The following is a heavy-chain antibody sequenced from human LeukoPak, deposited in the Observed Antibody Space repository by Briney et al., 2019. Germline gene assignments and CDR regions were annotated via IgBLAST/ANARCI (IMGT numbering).Heavy chain of an antibody. CDR2: ISVSVGRT. CDR3: AKGHSDFGTGFDL. J-gene: IGHJ4*02. D-gene: IGHD4-17*01. Sequence: GGSLRLSCADSGFTFSDFAMSWGRQAPGKGLECVSVISVSVGRTYSAESVKARFTISRDNSKNTLYLQVNSLTADDTAVYYCAKGHSDFGTGFDLWGQGTLVTVS. CDR1: GFTFSDFA. V-gene: IGHV3-23*01.